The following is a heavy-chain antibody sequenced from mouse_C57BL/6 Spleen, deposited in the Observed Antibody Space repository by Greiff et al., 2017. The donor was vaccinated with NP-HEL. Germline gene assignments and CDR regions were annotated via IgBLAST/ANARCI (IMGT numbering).Heavy chain of an antibody. V-gene: IGHV5-17*01. D-gene: IGHD4-1*01. Sequence: EVKLMESGGGLVKPGGSLKLSCAASGFTFSDYGMHWVRQAPEKGLEWVAYISSGSSTIYYADTVKGRFTISRDNAKNTLFLQMTSLRSEDTAMYYCARGLTGDWYFDVWGTGTTVTVSS. CDR3: ARGLTGDWYFDV. CDR2: ISSGSSTI. J-gene: IGHJ1*03. CDR1: GFTFSDYG.